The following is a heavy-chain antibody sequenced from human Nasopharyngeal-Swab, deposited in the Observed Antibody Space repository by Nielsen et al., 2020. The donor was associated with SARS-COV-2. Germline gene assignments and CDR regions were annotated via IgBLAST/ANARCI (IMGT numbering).Heavy chain of an antibody. Sequence: GGSLRLSCAASGFTLTNYWLHWVRHTPGKGLLLFSRINSDGSRTSYADSVKGRFTISRDNAKNTVYLQMNRLRVDDTAVFYCTRVDVHDAFDMWGQGTMVTVSS. CDR2: INSDGSRT. J-gene: IGHJ3*02. CDR3: TRVDVHDAFDM. D-gene: IGHD3-16*01. V-gene: IGHV3-74*01. CDR1: GFTLTNYW.